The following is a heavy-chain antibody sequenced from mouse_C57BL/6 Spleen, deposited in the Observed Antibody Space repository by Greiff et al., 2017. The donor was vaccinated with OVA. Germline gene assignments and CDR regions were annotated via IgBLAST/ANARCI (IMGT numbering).Heavy chain of an antibody. CDR1: GFNIKNTY. V-gene: IGHV14-3*01. Sequence: EVQRVESVAELVRPGASVKLSCTASGFNIKNTYMHWVKQRPEQGLEWIGRIDPANGNTKYAPKFQGKATITADTSSNTAYLQLSSLTSEDAAIYYCALMVTADGEFAYWGQGTLVTVSA. D-gene: IGHD2-2*01. CDR2: IDPANGNT. J-gene: IGHJ3*01. CDR3: ALMVTADGEFAY.